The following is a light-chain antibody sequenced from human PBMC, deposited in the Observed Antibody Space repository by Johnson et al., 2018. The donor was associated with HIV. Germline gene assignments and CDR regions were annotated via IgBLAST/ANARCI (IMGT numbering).Light chain of an antibody. CDR2: DNN. V-gene: IGLV1-51*01. CDR1: SSNIGNNY. CDR3: GTWDSSLSAEAV. Sequence: SVLTQPPSVSAAPGQKVTISCSGSSSNIGNNYVSWYQQLPGTAPKLLIYDNNQRPSGIPDRFSGSKSGTSATLGITGLQTGDEAEYYCGTWDSSLSAEAVFGSGTKVTVL. J-gene: IGLJ1*01.